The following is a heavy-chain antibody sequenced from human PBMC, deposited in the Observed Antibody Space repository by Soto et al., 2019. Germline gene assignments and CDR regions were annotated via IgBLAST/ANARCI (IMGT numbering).Heavy chain of an antibody. Sequence: QLQLQESGPGLVKPSETLSLTCTVSGGSISSSSYYWGWIRQPPGKGLEWIGSIYYSGSTYYNPSLKSRVTISVDTSKNQFSLKLSSVTAADTAVYYCARFFWADYGDYGGLRYFDYWGQGTLVTVSS. D-gene: IGHD4-17*01. CDR1: GGSISSSSYY. CDR2: IYYSGST. CDR3: ARFFWADYGDYGGLRYFDY. V-gene: IGHV4-39*01. J-gene: IGHJ4*02.